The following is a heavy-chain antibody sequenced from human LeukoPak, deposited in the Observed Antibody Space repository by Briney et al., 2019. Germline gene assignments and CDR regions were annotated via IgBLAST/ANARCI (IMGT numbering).Heavy chain of an antibody. CDR1: GFTFSNYG. CDR3: AKDRCSNGVGCYYYYMDV. Sequence: GGSLRLSCVVSGFTFSNYGMNWVRQAPGKGLEWVSYISASRSSISYADSVKGRFSISRDSSKNILYLQMNSLRAEDTAVYYCAKDRCSNGVGCYYYYMDVWGKGTTVTISS. D-gene: IGHD2-8*01. V-gene: IGHV3-48*01. CDR2: ISASRSSI. J-gene: IGHJ6*03.